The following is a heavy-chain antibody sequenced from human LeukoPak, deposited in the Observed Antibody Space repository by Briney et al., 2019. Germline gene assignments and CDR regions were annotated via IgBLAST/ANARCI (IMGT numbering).Heavy chain of an antibody. J-gene: IGHJ6*03. CDR3: ARGDPYCSGGSCYEPYYYYYMDV. D-gene: IGHD2-15*01. Sequence: SVKVSCKASEGTFSSYAISWVRQAPGQGLEWMGGIIPIFGTANYAQKFQGRVTITADESTSTAYMELSSLRSEDTAVYYCARGDPYCSGGSCYEPYYYYYMDVWGKGTTVTVSS. V-gene: IGHV1-69*01. CDR1: EGTFSSYA. CDR2: IIPIFGTA.